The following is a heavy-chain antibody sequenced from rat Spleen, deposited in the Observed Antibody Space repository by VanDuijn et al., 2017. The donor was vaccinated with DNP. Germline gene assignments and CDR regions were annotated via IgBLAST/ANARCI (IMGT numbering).Heavy chain of an antibody. Sequence: EVQLQESGSGLVKPSQSLSLTCSVTGYSITSNYWGWIRKFPGNKMEYIGHISYSGSTNYNPSLKSRISITRDTSKNHFFLHLNSATTEDTATYYCARGVSSYYGYNSYWYFDFWGPGTMVTVSS. CDR1: GYSITSNY. J-gene: IGHJ1*01. D-gene: IGHD1-9*01. V-gene: IGHV3-1*01. CDR2: ISYSGST. CDR3: ARGVSSYYGYNSYWYFDF.